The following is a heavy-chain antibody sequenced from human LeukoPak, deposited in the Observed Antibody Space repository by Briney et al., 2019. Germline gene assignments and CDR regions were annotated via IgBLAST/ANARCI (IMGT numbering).Heavy chain of an antibody. CDR2: ISAYNGNT. CDR1: GYTFTSYG. D-gene: IGHD2-2*01. CDR3: ARGLGSTSDNWFDP. J-gene: IGHJ5*02. Sequence: ASVKVSCKASGYTFTSYGISWVRQAPGQGLEWMGWISAYNGNTNYAQKPQGRVTMTTDTSTSTAYMELRSLRSDDTAVYYCARGLGSTSDNWFDPWGQGTLVTVSS. V-gene: IGHV1-18*01.